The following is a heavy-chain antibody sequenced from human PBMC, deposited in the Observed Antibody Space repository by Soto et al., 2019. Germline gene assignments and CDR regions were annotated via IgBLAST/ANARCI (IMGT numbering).Heavy chain of an antibody. CDR1: GFTLSSYG. CDR3: ASEYCSGGSCYYYGMDV. Sequence: QVQLVESGGGVVQPGRSLRLSCAASGFTLSSYGMHWVRQAPGKGLEWVAVIWYDGSNKYYADSVKGRFTISRANSKNTLYLQMNSLRAEDTAVYYCASEYCSGGSCYYYGMDVWGQGTTVTVSS. D-gene: IGHD2-15*01. CDR2: IWYDGSNK. V-gene: IGHV3-33*01. J-gene: IGHJ6*02.